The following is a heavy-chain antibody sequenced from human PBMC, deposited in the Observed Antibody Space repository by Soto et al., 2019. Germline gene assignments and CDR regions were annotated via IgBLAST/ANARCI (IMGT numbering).Heavy chain of an antibody. CDR1: GFTFSSYA. CDR2: ISYDGSNK. D-gene: IGHD5-18*01. Sequence: QVQLVESGGGVVQPGRSLRLSCAASGFTFSSYAMHWVRQAPGKGLEWVAVISYDGSNKYYADSVKGRFTISRDNSKNTLYLQMNSLRAEDTAVYYCARRIQPYYFDYWSQGTLVTVSS. J-gene: IGHJ4*02. V-gene: IGHV3-30-3*01. CDR3: ARRIQPYYFDY.